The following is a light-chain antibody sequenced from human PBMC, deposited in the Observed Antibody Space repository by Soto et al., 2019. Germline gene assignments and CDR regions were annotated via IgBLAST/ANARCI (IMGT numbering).Light chain of an antibody. CDR1: SSDVGAYNY. J-gene: IGLJ1*01. Sequence: QSALTQPPSAPGSPGQSVTISCTGTSSDVGAYNYVSWYQQHPGKAPKLMIYEVSKRPSGVPDRFSGSKSGNTASRTVSGLQTEDEADYYCSSKRGRNSYVFGTGTKVTVL. CDR2: EVS. V-gene: IGLV2-8*01. CDR3: SSKRGRNSYV.